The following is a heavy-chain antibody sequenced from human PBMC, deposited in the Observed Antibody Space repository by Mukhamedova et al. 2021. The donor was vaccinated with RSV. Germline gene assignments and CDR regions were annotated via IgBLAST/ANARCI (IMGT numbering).Heavy chain of an antibody. Sequence: NPSLKSRVTISVDTSKNQFSLKLSSVTAADTAVYYCARSITIFGVATIFDYWGQGTLVTASS. CDR3: ARSITIFGVATIFDY. D-gene: IGHD3-3*01. J-gene: IGHJ4*02. V-gene: IGHV4-30-2*05.